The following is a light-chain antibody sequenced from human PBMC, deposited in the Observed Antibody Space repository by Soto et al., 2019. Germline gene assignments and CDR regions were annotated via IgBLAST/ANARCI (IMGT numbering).Light chain of an antibody. CDR3: LQYNSHSWT. CDR1: QSISSW. V-gene: IGKV1-5*03. CDR2: KAS. Sequence: DIQMTQSPSTLSASVGDRVTITCRASQSISSWLAWYQHKPGKAPKLLIYKASSLESGVPSRFNGSGSGTEFTLTISTLQPEDFASYYCLQYNSHSWTFGQGTKVEIK. J-gene: IGKJ1*01.